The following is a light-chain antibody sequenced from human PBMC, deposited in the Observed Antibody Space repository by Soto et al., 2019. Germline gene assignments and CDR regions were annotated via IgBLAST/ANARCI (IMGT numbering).Light chain of an antibody. CDR2: EVT. Sequence: QSALTQPASVSGSPGQSITISCTGTSSDIGADDFVSWYQHHPDKTPKLIIFEVTYRPTGISHRFTGSKSGNTASLTISGLQAEDEADYYCSSYTTTSTLVFGGGTKLTVL. V-gene: IGLV2-14*01. CDR1: SSDIGADDF. CDR3: SSYTTTSTLV. J-gene: IGLJ3*02.